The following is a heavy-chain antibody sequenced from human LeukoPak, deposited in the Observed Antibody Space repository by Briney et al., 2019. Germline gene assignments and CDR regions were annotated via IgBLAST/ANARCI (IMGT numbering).Heavy chain of an antibody. D-gene: IGHD4-17*01. V-gene: IGHV1-69*06. CDR1: GGTFSSYA. J-gene: IGHJ4*02. Sequence: ASVKVSCKASGGTFSSYAISWVRQAPGQGLEWMGGIIPIFGTANYAQKFQGRVTITADKSTSTAYMELSSLRAEDTAVYYCASSMTTVTTPLGYWGQGTLVTVSS. CDR3: ASSMTTVTTPLGY. CDR2: IIPIFGTA.